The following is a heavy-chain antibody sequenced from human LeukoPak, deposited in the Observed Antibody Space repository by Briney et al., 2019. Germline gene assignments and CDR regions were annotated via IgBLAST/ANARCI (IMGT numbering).Heavy chain of an antibody. Sequence: SETLSLTCTVSGGSISSYYWSWIRQPPGKGLEWIGYIYYSGSTNYNPSLKSRVTISVDTSKNQFSLKLSSVTAEDTAVYYCARGRVVAAPYYYYYMDVWGKGTTVTISS. CDR1: GGSISSYY. J-gene: IGHJ6*03. CDR3: ARGRVVAAPYYYYYMDV. D-gene: IGHD2-15*01. V-gene: IGHV4-59*01. CDR2: IYYSGST.